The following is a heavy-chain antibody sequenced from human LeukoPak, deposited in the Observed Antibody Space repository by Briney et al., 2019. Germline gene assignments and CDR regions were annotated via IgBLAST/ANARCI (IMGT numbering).Heavy chain of an antibody. CDR1: GGSISSGGYS. D-gene: IGHD2-2*01. V-gene: IGHV4-30-2*03. J-gene: IGHJ4*02. CDR2: IYYSGST. CDR3: ARRGRPAATRGYFDY. Sequence: PSETLSLTCAVSGGSISSGGYSWSWIRQPPGKGLEWIGSIYYSGSTYYNPSLKSRVTISVDTSKNQFSLKLSSVTAADTAVYYCARRGRPAATRGYFDYWGQGTLVTVSS.